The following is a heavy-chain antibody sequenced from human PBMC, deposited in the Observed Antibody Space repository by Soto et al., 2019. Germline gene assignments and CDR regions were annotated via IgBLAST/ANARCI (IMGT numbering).Heavy chain of an antibody. CDR3: VRPFLGHYTMTKTSDN. V-gene: IGHV3-66*04. D-gene: IGHD4-17*01. J-gene: IGHJ4*02. CDR1: GFPVSNTY. Sequence: EVQLVESGGGLVQPGGSLRLSCAASGFPVSNTYMSWVRQAPGKGLEWVSVIYSGDNTYYADSVKGRFTISRDHSKKTLYLQMNSLRAEDTAVYCCVRPFLGHYTMTKTSDNWGQGTLVTVSS. CDR2: IYSGDNT.